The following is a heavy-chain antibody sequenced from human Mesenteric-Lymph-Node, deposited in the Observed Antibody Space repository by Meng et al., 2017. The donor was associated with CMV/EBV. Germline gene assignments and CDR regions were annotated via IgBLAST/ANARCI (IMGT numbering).Heavy chain of an antibody. Sequence: SETLSLTCTVSGYSISSGFFWGWIRLPPGKRLEWIGYIYYSGSTYYNPSLKSRVTISVDTSKNQFSLKLSSVTAADTAVYYCARVGPPNRYCSGGSCYSGGGDYYYYYGMDVWGQGTTVTVSS. CDR1: GYSISSGFF. J-gene: IGHJ6*02. V-gene: IGHV4-38-2*02. CDR3: ARVGPPNRYCSGGSCYSGGGDYYYYYGMDV. D-gene: IGHD2-15*01. CDR2: IYYSGST.